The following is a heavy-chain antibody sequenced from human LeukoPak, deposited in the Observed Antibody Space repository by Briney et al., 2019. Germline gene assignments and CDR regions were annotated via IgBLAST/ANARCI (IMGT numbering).Heavy chain of an antibody. D-gene: IGHD1-26*01. J-gene: IGHJ3*02. CDR1: GGSITNYY. CDR2: IYYSGST. CDR3: AREWELLPYSVLDI. Sequence: SETLSLTCTVSGGSITNYYWSWIRQPPGKGLEWIGYIYYSGSTNYNPSLKSRVTMSVGTSKNQFSLKLGSVTAADTAIYYCAREWELLPYSVLDIWGQGTMVAVSS. V-gene: IGHV4-59*01.